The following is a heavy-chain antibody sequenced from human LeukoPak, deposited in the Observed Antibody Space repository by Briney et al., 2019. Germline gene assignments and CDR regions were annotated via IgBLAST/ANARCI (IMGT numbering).Heavy chain of an antibody. J-gene: IGHJ4*02. V-gene: IGHV4-59*01. Sequence: SETLSLTCTVSGGSISSYYWSWIRQPPGKGLEWIGYIYYSGSTNYNPSLKSRVTISVDTSKNQFSLELSSVTAADTAVYYCARIYPIDYYDSSGTWGGYFDYWGQGTLVTVSS. CDR1: GGSISSYY. D-gene: IGHD3-22*01. CDR3: ARIYPIDYYDSSGTWGGYFDY. CDR2: IYYSGST.